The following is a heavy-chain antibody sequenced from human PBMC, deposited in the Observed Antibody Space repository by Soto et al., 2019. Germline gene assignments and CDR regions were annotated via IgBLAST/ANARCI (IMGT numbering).Heavy chain of an antibody. CDR3: ARVGGQLVPGFDH. CDR2: ISSSSSYI. Sequence: ESGGGLVKPGGSLRLSCAASGFTFSSYSMNWVRQAPGKGLEWVSSISSSSSYIYYADSVKGRFTISRDNAKNSLYLQMNSLRAEDTAVYYCARVGGQLVPGFDHWGQGTLVTVSS. J-gene: IGHJ4*02. V-gene: IGHV3-21*01. D-gene: IGHD6-6*01. CDR1: GFTFSSYS.